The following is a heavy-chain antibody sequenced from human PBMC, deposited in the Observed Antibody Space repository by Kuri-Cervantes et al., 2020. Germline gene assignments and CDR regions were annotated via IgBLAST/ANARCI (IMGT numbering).Heavy chain of an antibody. Sequence: LSLTCAASGFTFSSYEMNWVRQAPGKGLEWVSYISSSGSTIYYADSVKGRFTISRDNSKNTLYLQMNSLRAEDTAVYYCAKDSGYCSGGSCPGHYWGQGTLVTVSS. V-gene: IGHV3-48*03. CDR2: ISSSGSTI. CDR3: AKDSGYCSGGSCPGHY. CDR1: GFTFSSYE. J-gene: IGHJ4*02. D-gene: IGHD2-15*01.